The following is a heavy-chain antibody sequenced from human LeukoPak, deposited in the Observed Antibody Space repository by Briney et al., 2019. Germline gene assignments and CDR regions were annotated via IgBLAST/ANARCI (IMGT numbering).Heavy chain of an antibody. CDR2: ISSDGGST. J-gene: IGHJ4*02. CDR1: GFTFSDYT. D-gene: IGHD4-17*01. Sequence: GGSLRLSCSASGFTFSDYTMHWVRQAPGKGLECLSTISSDGGSTNHADSVKGRFTVSRDNSKNTLYLQMNSLRAEDTAVYYCARATVIDYWGQGTLVTVSS. CDR3: ARATVIDY. V-gene: IGHV3-64*04.